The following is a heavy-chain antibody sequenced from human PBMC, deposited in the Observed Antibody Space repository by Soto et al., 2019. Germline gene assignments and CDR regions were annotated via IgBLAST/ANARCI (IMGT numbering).Heavy chain of an antibody. J-gene: IGHJ4*02. V-gene: IGHV1-2*02. CDR1: GYTFTDYY. CDR3: AMATTVVLPSY. Sequence: ASVKVSCKASGYTFTDYYTHWARQAPGQGLEWMGWINPNSGDTNYAQRFQGRVTMTRDTSISSAYMELRSLRSDDTAVYYRAMATTVVLPSYWGQGTLVTVSS. D-gene: IGHD1-26*01. CDR2: INPNSGDT.